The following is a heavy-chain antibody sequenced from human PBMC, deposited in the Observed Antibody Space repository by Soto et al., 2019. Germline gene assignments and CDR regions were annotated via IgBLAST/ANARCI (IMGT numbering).Heavy chain of an antibody. CDR1: GYTFNIYG. D-gene: IGHD3-22*01. J-gene: IGHJ4*01. CDR2: ISAFNGKT. Sequence: QIQLVQSGAEVKKPGASVKVSCKASGYTFNIYGINWVRQAPGQGLEWMGWISAFNGKTNYAPNVQGRVTMTTDTSTSTACVELRSLRSDDTAVYYCARDRVPKSSGFFPFDYWGHGTLVTVSS. V-gene: IGHV1-18*01. CDR3: ARDRVPKSSGFFPFDY.